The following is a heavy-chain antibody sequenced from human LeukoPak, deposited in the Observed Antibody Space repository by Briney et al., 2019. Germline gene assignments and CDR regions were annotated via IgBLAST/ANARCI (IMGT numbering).Heavy chain of an antibody. V-gene: IGHV1-2*04. J-gene: IGHJ4*02. CDR1: GYTFTGYY. Sequence: ASVKVSCKASGYTFTGYYMHWVRQAPGQGLEWMGWINPNSGGTNYAQKFQGWVTMTRDTSISTAYMELSRLRSDDTAVYYCATDPDAMDIVARWGWKVGYWGQGTLVTVSS. D-gene: IGHD5-12*01. CDR3: ATDPDAMDIVARWGWKVGY. CDR2: INPNSGGT.